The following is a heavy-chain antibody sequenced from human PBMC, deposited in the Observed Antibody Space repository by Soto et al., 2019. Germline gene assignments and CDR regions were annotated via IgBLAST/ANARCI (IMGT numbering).Heavy chain of an antibody. CDR3: ARAAATTPVTYFDS. V-gene: IGHV4-4*02. CDR2: IYHGGTT. CDR1: GASISSDNW. D-gene: IGHD6-13*01. J-gene: IGHJ4*02. Sequence: QVQLQESGPGLVKPSGTLSLTCTVSGASISSDNWWSWVRQPPGKGLDWIAEIYHGGTTNYKPSLKSRVTISIDKSKYHLSLRLTSMTAADTAVYYCARAAATTPVTYFDSWGQGALVTVSS.